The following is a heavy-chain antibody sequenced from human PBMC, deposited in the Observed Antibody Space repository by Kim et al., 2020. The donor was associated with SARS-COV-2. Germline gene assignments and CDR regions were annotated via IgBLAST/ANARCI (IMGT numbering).Heavy chain of an antibody. D-gene: IGHD3-10*01. CDR2: ISYDGSNK. Sequence: GGSLRLSCAASGFTFSSYGMHWVRQAPGKGLEWVAVISYDGSNKYYADSVKGRFTISRDNSKNTLYLQMNSLRAEDTAVYYCAKVKDYYGSGSLYYYYYYGMAVWGQGTTVTVSS. V-gene: IGHV3-30*18. J-gene: IGHJ6*02. CDR3: AKVKDYYGSGSLYYYYYYGMAV. CDR1: GFTFSSYG.